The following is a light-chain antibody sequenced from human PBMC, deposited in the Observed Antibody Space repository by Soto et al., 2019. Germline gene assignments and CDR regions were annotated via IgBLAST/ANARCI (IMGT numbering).Light chain of an antibody. J-gene: IGKJ5*01. Sequence: DIQMTQSPSAMSASVGDRVTITCRASQGIHKYLAWFQQKPGKVPKRLIYGASSLQSGVPSRFSGSGSGTEFTLTISSLQPEDFATYYCLPHNFYPPTFGQGTRLE. CDR2: GAS. CDR1: QGIHKY. V-gene: IGKV1-17*03. CDR3: LPHNFYPPT.